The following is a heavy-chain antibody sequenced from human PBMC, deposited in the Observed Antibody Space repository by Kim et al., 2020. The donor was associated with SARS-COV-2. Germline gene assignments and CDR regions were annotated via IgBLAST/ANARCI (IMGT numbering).Heavy chain of an antibody. CDR2: A. V-gene: IGHV4-4*07. CDR3: ASDRQTAFDI. J-gene: IGHJ3*02. Sequence: AHYNPSIKSRVTMSVETSKHQFSLKLSSVTAADTALYYCASDRQTAFDIWGQGTMVTVSS.